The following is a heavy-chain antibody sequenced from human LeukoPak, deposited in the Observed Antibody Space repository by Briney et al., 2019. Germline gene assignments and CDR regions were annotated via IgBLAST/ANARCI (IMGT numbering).Heavy chain of an antibody. J-gene: IGHJ4*02. V-gene: IGHV4-34*01. CDR1: GGSLSSYY. D-gene: IGHD3-16*02. CDR3: ARVFYDYVWGSYRYQIAPRFDY. CDR2: INHSGST. Sequence: SETLSLTCTVSGGSLSSYYWSWIRQPPGKGLEWIGEINHSGSTNYNPSLKSRVTISVDTSKNQFSLKLSSVTAADTAVYYCARVFYDYVWGSYRYQIAPRFDYWGQGTLVTVSS.